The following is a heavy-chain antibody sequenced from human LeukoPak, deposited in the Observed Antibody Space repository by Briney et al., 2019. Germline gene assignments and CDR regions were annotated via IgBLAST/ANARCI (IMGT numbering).Heavy chain of an antibody. CDR3: ARGGNSRRDYYGMDV. V-gene: IGHV4-59*01. CDR1: GGSISSYY. D-gene: IGHD4-23*01. J-gene: IGHJ6*02. Sequence: SETLSLTCTVSGGSISSYYWSWIRQPAGKGLEWIGYIYYSGSTNYNPSLKSRVTISVDTSKNQFSLKLSSVTAADTAVYYCARGGNSRRDYYGMDVWGQGTTVTVSS. CDR2: IYYSGST.